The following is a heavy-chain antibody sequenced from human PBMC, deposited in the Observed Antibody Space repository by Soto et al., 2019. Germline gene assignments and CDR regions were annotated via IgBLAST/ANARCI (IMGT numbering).Heavy chain of an antibody. Sequence: SETLSLTCTVSGGSISSGGYYWSWIRQHPGKGLEWIGYIYYSGSTYYNPSLKSRVTISVDTSKNQFSLKLSSVTAADTAVYYCARGDSYPFDYWGQGTLVTVSS. J-gene: IGHJ4*02. V-gene: IGHV4-31*03. CDR2: IYYSGST. D-gene: IGHD3-16*02. CDR3: ARGDSYPFDY. CDR1: GGSISSGGYY.